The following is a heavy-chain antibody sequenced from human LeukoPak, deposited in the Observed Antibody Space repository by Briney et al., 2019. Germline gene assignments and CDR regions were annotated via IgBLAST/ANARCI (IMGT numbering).Heavy chain of an antibody. D-gene: IGHD4-17*01. J-gene: IGHJ4*02. V-gene: IGHV5-51*01. CDR3: ARLPAVTTEPFDY. CDR2: IYPGDSDT. Sequence: GESLKISCKGSGYKFTSYWIGWVRQMPGKGLEWMGIIYPGDSDTRYSPSFQGQVTISADKSISTAHLQWSSLKASDSAMYYCARLPAVTTEPFDYWGQGTLVTVSS. CDR1: GYKFTSYW.